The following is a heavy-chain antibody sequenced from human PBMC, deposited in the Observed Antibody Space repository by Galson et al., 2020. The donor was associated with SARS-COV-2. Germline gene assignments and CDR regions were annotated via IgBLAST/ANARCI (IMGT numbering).Heavy chain of an antibody. V-gene: IGHV3-23*01. D-gene: IGHD5-12*01. CDR3: VRDGYNYDYFDY. CDR2: ISGSGGRT. Sequence: GGSLRLSCAASGFTFSSYAMSWVRQAPGKGLEWVSAISGSGGRTYYADSVKGRFTISRDNSKNTLYLQMNSLRAEDTAVYYCVRDGYNYDYFDYWGQGTLVTVSS. J-gene: IGHJ4*02. CDR1: GFTFSSYA.